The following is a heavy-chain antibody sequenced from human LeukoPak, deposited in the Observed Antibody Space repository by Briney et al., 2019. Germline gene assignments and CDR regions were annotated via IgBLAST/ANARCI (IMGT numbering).Heavy chain of an antibody. Sequence: SETLSLTCAVYGGSFSGYYWSWIRQPPGKGLEWIGEINHSGSTNCNPSLKSRVTISVDTSKNQFSLKLSSVTAADTAVYYCARRRRGIVGATPADYWGQGTLVTVSS. J-gene: IGHJ4*02. CDR1: GGSFSGYY. CDR3: ARRRRGIVGATPADY. D-gene: IGHD1-26*01. CDR2: INHSGST. V-gene: IGHV4-34*01.